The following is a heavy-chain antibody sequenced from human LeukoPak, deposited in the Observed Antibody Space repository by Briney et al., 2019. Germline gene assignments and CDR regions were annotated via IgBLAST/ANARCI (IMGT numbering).Heavy chain of an antibody. D-gene: IGHD3-22*01. Sequence: TGGSLRLSCAASGFPLGSYAMSWVRQAPGKGLEWVSTVSGTGETTYYADSVKGRFNISRDNSMNTLYLQMNSLRPDDTAIYYCAKGHPNYYDNSGYDYWGQGTLVTVSS. J-gene: IGHJ4*02. CDR3: AKGHPNYYDNSGYDY. CDR2: VSGTGETT. CDR1: GFPLGSYA. V-gene: IGHV3-23*01.